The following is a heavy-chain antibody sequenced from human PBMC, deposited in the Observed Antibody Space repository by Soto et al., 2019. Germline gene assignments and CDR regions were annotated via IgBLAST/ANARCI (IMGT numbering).Heavy chain of an antibody. CDR3: AKDRGSGSYAANYYYYGMDV. CDR2: ISSSGSTI. J-gene: IGHJ6*02. Sequence: PGGSLRLSCAASGFTFSDYYMSWIRQAPGKGLEWVSYISSSGSTIYYADSVKGRFTICRDNAKTPLYLQMNSLRVEDTALYYCAKDRGSGSYAANYYYYGMDVWGQGTTVTVSS. CDR1: GFTFSDYY. D-gene: IGHD3-10*01. V-gene: IGHV3-11*01.